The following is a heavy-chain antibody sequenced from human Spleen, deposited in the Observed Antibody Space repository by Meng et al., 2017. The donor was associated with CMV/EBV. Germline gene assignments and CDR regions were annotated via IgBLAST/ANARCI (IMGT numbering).Heavy chain of an antibody. V-gene: IGHV4-39*07. CDR2: IYYTGST. D-gene: IGHD2-8*01. J-gene: IGHJ4*02. CDR1: GGSISSSSYY. Sequence: SETLSLTCTVSGGSISSSSYYWGWIRQPPGKGLEWIGAIYYTGSTYYNPSLKSRVTISVDTSKNQFSLNLTSVTAADTAVYFCAGVRTSVSGILAIVDYWGQGILVTVSS. CDR3: AGVRTSVSGILAIVDY.